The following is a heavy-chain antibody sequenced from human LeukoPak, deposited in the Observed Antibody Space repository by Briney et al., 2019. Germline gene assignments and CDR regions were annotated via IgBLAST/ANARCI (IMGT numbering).Heavy chain of an antibody. J-gene: IGHJ5*01. CDR1: GFTFGDYA. CDR2: IRSKAYGGTT. V-gene: IGHV3-49*04. Sequence: PGRSLRLSCTASGFTFGDYAMSWVRQAPGKGLEWVGFIRSKAYGGTTEYAASVKGRFTISRDDSKSIAYLQMNSLKTEDTAVYYGVGGKSIGWYYWFDPWGKETWSPSPQ. CDR3: VGGKSIGWYYWFDP. D-gene: IGHD6-19*01.